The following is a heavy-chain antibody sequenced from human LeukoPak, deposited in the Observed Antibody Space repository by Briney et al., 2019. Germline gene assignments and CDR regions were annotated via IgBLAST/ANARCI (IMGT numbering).Heavy chain of an antibody. V-gene: IGHV3-30*03. CDR2: ISYDGGNK. D-gene: IGHD3-22*01. CDR3: ARDFNYYDSSGYYRHFDY. J-gene: IGHJ4*02. Sequence: GRSLRLSCAASGFTFSSYGMHWVRQAPGKGLEWVAVISYDGGNKYYVDSVKGRFTISRDNSRNTLYLQMNSLRTEDTAVYYCARDFNYYDSSGYYRHFDYWGQGTLVTVSS. CDR1: GFTFSSYG.